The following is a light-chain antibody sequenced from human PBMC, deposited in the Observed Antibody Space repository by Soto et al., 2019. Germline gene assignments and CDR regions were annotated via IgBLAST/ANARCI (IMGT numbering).Light chain of an antibody. CDR3: QQSYSTPYT. Sequence: DIQMTQSLSSLSASVGDRVTITCRASQSISSYLNWYQQKPGTAPKLLIYAASSLQSGVPSRFSGSGSGTDFTLTISSLQPEDFATYHCQQSYSTPYTFGQGTKLEIK. CDR1: QSISSY. V-gene: IGKV1-39*01. CDR2: AAS. J-gene: IGKJ2*01.